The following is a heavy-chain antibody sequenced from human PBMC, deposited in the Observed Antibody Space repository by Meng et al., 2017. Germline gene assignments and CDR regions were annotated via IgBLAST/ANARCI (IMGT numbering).Heavy chain of an antibody. Sequence: GQPRESGRGLVGPSGTLYLTCTAPGGSVSSSNWWSWVRQPPGKGLEWIGEIYHSGSTNYNPSLKSRVTISVDKSKNQFSLKLRSEDTAVYYCAREWGIQLWLRRGYFDLWGRGTLVTVSS. CDR3: AREWGIQLWLRRGYFDL. D-gene: IGHD5-18*01. CDR2: IYHSGST. J-gene: IGHJ2*01. CDR1: GGSVSSSNW. V-gene: IGHV4-4*02.